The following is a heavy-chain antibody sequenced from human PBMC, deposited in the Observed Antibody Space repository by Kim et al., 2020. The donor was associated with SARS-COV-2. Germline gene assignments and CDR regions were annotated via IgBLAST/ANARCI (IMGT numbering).Heavy chain of an antibody. Sequence: PSLRSRVTISVDTSKNQFSLKLSSVTAADTAVYYCARTQGVTYYYYGMDVWGQGTTVTVSS. CDR3: ARTQGVTYYYYGMDV. J-gene: IGHJ6*02. V-gene: IGHV4-34*01. D-gene: IGHD3-10*01.